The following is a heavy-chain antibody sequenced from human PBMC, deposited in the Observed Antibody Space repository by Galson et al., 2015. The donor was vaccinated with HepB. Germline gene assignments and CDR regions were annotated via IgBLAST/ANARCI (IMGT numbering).Heavy chain of an antibody. J-gene: IGHJ4*02. V-gene: IGHV4-39*01. Sequence: LSLTCSVSGDSISSSAYYWAWIRQPPGGGLEWIGNIYYSRSTYYNPSLKSRVTISVDTSKNQFSLKLSSVTAADTALYYCARHSYDSGGYGFDNWGQGTLVPVSS. D-gene: IGHD3-22*01. CDR2: IYYSRST. CDR1: GDSISSSAYY. CDR3: ARHSYDSGGYGFDN.